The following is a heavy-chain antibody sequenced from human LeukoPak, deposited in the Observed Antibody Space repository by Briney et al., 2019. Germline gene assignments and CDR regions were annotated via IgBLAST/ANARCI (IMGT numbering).Heavy chain of an antibody. CDR2: TSSDLNVK. J-gene: IGHJ6*02. D-gene: IGHD3-3*01. CDR1: GFTFRNYV. V-gene: IGHV3-30-3*01. CDR3: ARDLPIWSGYYYYYGMDV. Sequence: GRSLRLSCAASGFTFRNYVIHWVRQAPGKGLEWVAVTSSDLNVKLYADSVKGRFTISRDNSRSTLYLQMNSLRAEDTAVYYCARDLPIWSGYYYYYGMDVWGQGTTVTVSS.